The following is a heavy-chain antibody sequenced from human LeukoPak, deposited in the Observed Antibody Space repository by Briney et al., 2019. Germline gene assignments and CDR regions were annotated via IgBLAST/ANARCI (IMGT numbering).Heavy chain of an antibody. J-gene: IGHJ4*02. CDR1: GFTFSSYA. Sequence: GGSLRLSCAASGFTFSSYAMSWVRQAPGKGLEWVSAISGSGGSTYYADPVKGRFTISRDNSKNTLYLQMNSLRAEDTAVYYCAKSPVDIVATPFDYWGQGTLVTVSS. D-gene: IGHD5-12*01. V-gene: IGHV3-23*01. CDR2: ISGSGGST. CDR3: AKSPVDIVATPFDY.